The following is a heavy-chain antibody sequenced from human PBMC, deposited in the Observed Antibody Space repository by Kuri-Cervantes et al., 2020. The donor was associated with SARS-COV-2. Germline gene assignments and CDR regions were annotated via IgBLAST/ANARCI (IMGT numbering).Heavy chain of an antibody. V-gene: IGHV3-30-3*01. CDR3: ARAASGSYSSYFDY. Sequence: GESLKISCTASGFIFSDYYMTWIRQAPGKGLEWVAVISYGGSNKYYADSVRGRFTISRDNSKNTLYLQMNSLRAEDTAVYYCARAASGSYSSYFDYWGQGTLVTVSS. J-gene: IGHJ4*02. D-gene: IGHD1-26*01. CDR2: ISYGGSNK. CDR1: GFIFSDYY.